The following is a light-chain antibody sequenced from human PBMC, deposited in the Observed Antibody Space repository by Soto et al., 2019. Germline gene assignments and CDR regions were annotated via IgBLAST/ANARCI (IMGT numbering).Light chain of an antibody. V-gene: IGKV1-27*01. CDR2: GAS. CDR3: QKSNSSPFT. J-gene: IGKJ3*01. Sequence: DIQMTQSPSSLSASVGDRVTITCRASQSISSYLNWYQQKPGKVPQLLIYGASTLQSGVPSRFSGSGSGTDFTLTISSLQPEDVATYYCQKSNSSPFTFGPGTKVNIK. CDR1: QSISSY.